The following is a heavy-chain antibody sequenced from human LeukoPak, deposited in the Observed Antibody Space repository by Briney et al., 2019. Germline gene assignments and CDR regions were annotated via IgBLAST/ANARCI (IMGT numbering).Heavy chain of an antibody. Sequence: ASVKVSCKVSGYTRTELSMHWVRQATGKGLEWMGGFDPEDGETIYAQKFQGRVTMTEDTSTDTAYMELSSLRSEDTAVYYCATVFRGVTPYNWFDPWGQGTLVTVSS. V-gene: IGHV1-24*01. CDR2: FDPEDGET. J-gene: IGHJ5*02. D-gene: IGHD3-10*01. CDR1: GYTRTELS. CDR3: ATVFRGVTPYNWFDP.